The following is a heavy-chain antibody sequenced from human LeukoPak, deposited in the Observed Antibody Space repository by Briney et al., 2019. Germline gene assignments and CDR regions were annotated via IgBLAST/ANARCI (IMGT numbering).Heavy chain of an antibody. CDR1: GYTFTGYY. CDR3: ARDWVGYYYGSGSSYY. CDR2: INPNSGGT. V-gene: IGHV1-2*02. Sequence: ASVKVSCKASGYTFTGYYMHWVRQAPGQGLEWMGWINPNSGGTNYAQKFQGRVTMTRDTSISTAYMELSRLRSDDTAVYYCARDWVGYYYGSGSSYYWGQGTLVTVSS. D-gene: IGHD3-10*01. J-gene: IGHJ4*02.